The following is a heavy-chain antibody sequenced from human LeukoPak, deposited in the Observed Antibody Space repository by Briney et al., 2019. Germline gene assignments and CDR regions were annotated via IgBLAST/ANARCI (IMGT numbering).Heavy chain of an antibody. V-gene: IGHV4-34*01. D-gene: IGHD5-18*01. Sequence: SETLSLTCAVYGGSFSGYYWSRIRQPPGKGLEWIGEINHSGSTNYNPSLKSRVTISVDTSKNQFSLKLSSVTAADTAVYYCARGWIQLWLGYFDYWGQGTLATVSS. CDR2: INHSGST. CDR3: ARGWIQLWLGYFDY. J-gene: IGHJ4*02. CDR1: GGSFSGYY.